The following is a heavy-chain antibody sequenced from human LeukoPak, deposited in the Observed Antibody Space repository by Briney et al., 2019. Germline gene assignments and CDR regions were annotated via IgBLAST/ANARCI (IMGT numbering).Heavy chain of an antibody. CDR2: ISYDGSNK. CDR3: AKDSLRERIVGSTTRGVNDY. V-gene: IGHV3-30*18. J-gene: IGHJ4*02. D-gene: IGHD1-26*01. CDR1: GFTFSSYG. Sequence: GGSLRLSCAASGFTFSSYGMHWVRQAPGKGLEWVAVISYDGSNKYYADSVKGRFTISRDNSKNTLYLQMNSLRGEDTAVYYCAKDSLRERIVGSTTRGVNDYWGQGTLVTVSS.